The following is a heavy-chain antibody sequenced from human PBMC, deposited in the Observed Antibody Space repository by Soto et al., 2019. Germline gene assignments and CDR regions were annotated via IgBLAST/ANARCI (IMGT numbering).Heavy chain of an antibody. CDR1: GFTFSSYA. CDR2: ISNSGHSA. CDR3: AKGGPTFLNWFGP. V-gene: IGHV3-23*01. J-gene: IGHJ5*02. Sequence: PGGSLRLSCAASGFTFSSYAMNWVRQAPGKGLEWISVISNSGHSAYYADSVKGRFTISRDNSKNTLYLQIKSLRAEDTAAYYCAKGGPTFLNWFGPWGQGTMVTVYS. D-gene: IGHD5-12*01.